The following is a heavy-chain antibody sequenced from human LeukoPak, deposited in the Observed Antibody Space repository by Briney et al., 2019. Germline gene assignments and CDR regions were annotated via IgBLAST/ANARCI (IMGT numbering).Heavy chain of an antibody. V-gene: IGHV4-59*01. J-gene: IGHJ2*01. Sequence: SETLSLTCTVSGGSLSSYYWSWIRQPPGKGLEWIGYIYYSGSTTYNPSLRSRVTISVDTSKNQFSLGLSSVTAADTAVYYCARVFYYGSGTFDLWGRGTLVTVCS. CDR2: IYYSGST. D-gene: IGHD3-10*01. CDR1: GGSLSSYY. CDR3: ARVFYYGSGTFDL.